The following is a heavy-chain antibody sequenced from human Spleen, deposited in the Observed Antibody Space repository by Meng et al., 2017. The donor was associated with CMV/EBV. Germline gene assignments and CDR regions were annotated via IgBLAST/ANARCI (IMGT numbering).Heavy chain of an antibody. CDR1: FNSYY. CDR2: INPSGGST. V-gene: IGHV1-46*02. J-gene: IGHJ6*02. D-gene: IGHD2-2*01. Sequence: FNSYYMHWVQQAPGQGLEWMGIINPSGGSTSYAQKFQGRVTMTKDTSTSTVYMELSSLRSEDTAVYYCARYCSSTSCPSIGYYGMDVWGQGTTVTVSS. CDR3: ARYCSSTSCPSIGYYGMDV.